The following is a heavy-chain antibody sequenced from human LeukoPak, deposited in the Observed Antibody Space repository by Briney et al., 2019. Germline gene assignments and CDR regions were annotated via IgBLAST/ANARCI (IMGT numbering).Heavy chain of an antibody. CDR1: GGSFSGYY. CDR2: IDHIGST. Sequence: SETLSLTCAVYGGSFSGYYWSWIRQPPGKGLEWIGEIDHIGSTNYNPSLKSRVTISVDTSKNQFSLKLSSVTAADTAVYYCARDHLANLASRLFDPWGQGTLVTVSS. CDR3: ARDHLANLASRLFDP. V-gene: IGHV4-34*01. D-gene: IGHD3-3*01. J-gene: IGHJ5*02.